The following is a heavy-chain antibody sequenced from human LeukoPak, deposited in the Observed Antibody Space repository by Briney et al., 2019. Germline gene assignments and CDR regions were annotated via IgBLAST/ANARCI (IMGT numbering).Heavy chain of an antibody. CDR2: ISAYNGNT. CDR1: GYTFTSYG. CDR3: ARTWSGYYYYYYMDV. Sequence: ASVTVSCKASGYTFTSYGISWVRQAPGQGLEWMGWISAYNGNTNYAQKLQGRVTMTTDTSTSTAYMELRSLRSDDTAVYYCARTWSGYYYYYYMDVWGKGTTVTVSS. J-gene: IGHJ6*03. V-gene: IGHV1-18*01. D-gene: IGHD3-3*01.